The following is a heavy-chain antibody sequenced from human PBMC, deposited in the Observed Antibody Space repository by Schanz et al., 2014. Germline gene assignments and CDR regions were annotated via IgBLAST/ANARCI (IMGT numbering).Heavy chain of an antibody. V-gene: IGHV1-18*01. CDR2: ISAYNGHT. CDR1: GYTFTSSG. D-gene: IGHD1-26*01. J-gene: IGHJ3*01. CDR3: ARETTVIAVGAFHH. Sequence: QVQLVQSGAEVKKPGSSVKVSCKASGYTFTSSGITWVRQAPGQGLEWMGWISAYNGHTTYAQKFQGRVTMTTDTSTSTAYMQLSGLRSDGTAVYYCARETTVIAVGAFHHWGQGTMVTVSP.